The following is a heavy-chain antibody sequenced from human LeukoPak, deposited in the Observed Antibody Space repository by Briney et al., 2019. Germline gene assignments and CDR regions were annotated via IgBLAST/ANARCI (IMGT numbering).Heavy chain of an antibody. Sequence: PGGSLRLSCAASGFTVSSNYMSWVRQPPGKGLEWIGSIYYSGTTYYNPSLQSRVSISVDTSKNQFSLKLSSVTAGDTAVYYCAGWRTTKAGFDYWGQGTLVTVSS. J-gene: IGHJ4*02. CDR3: AGWRTTKAGFDY. D-gene: IGHD6-19*01. V-gene: IGHV4-59*04. CDR2: IYYSGTT. CDR1: GFTVSSNY.